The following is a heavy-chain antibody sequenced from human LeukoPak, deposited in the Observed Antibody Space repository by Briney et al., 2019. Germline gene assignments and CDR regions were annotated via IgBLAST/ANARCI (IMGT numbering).Heavy chain of an antibody. D-gene: IGHD2-15*01. Sequence: GGSLRLSCEASGFTFSFYTMNWVRQAPGKGLEWVASITATGTYIYYADSVKGRFTISRDNSKNTLYLQMNSLRAEDTAVYYCAKAARRYYYYYMDVWGKGTTVTVSS. CDR3: AKAARRYYYYYMDV. V-gene: IGHV3-21*01. CDR1: GFTFSFYT. J-gene: IGHJ6*03. CDR2: ITATGTYI.